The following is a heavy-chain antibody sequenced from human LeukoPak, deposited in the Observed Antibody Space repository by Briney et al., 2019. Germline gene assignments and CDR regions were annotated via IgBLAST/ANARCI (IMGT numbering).Heavy chain of an antibody. V-gene: IGHV3-43*01. CDR3: AKDETMTGGFDY. CDR1: GFTFDDYT. CDR2: ISWDGGST. D-gene: IGHD3-22*01. Sequence: GGSLRLSCAASGFTFDDYTMHWVRQAPGKGLEWVSLISWDGGSTYYADSVKGRFTISRDNSKNSLYLQMNSLRTEDTALYYCAKDETMTGGFDYWGQGTLVTVSS. J-gene: IGHJ4*02.